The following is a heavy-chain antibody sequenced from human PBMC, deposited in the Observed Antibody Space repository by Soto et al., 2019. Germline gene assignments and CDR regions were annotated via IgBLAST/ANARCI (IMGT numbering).Heavy chain of an antibody. CDR3: ARAALWFGELLPNWFDP. J-gene: IGHJ5*01. Sequence: SETLSLTCAVSGGSISSGGYSWSWIRQPPGKGLEWIGYIYHSGSTYYNPSLKSRVTISVDRSKNQFSLKLSSVTAADTAVYYCARAALWFGELLPNWFDPWGQGTLVTVSS. V-gene: IGHV4-30-2*01. CDR1: GGSISSGGYS. D-gene: IGHD3-10*01. CDR2: IYHSGST.